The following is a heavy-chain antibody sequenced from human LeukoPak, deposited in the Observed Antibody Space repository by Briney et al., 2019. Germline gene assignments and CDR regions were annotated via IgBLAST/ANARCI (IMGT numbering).Heavy chain of an antibody. CDR2: INHSGST. CDR1: GGAFSGYY. D-gene: IGHD3-22*01. V-gene: IGHV4-34*01. Sequence: PSETLSLTCAVYGGAFSGYYWSWIRQPPGKGLEWIGEINHSGSTDYNPSLKSRVTMSVDTSKNRFSLRLSSVTAADTAVYYCARKNITMIKGTLFDYWGQGILVTVSS. J-gene: IGHJ4*02. CDR3: ARKNITMIKGTLFDY.